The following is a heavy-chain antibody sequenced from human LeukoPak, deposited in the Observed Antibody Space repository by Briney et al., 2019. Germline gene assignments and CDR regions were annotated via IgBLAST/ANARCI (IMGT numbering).Heavy chain of an antibody. V-gene: IGHV1-69-2*01. CDR2: VDLEDGET. D-gene: IGHD3-22*01. Sequence: GASVKISCKVSGYTSTDYYMHWVQQAPGKGLEWMGLVDLEDGETIYAEKFQGRVTITADTSTDTAYMELSSLRSEDTAVYYCATDPFDSSGHDAFDIWGQGTMVTVSS. CDR3: ATDPFDSSGHDAFDI. J-gene: IGHJ3*02. CDR1: GYTSTDYY.